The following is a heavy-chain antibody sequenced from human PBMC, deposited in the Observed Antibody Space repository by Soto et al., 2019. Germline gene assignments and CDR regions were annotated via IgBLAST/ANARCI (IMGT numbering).Heavy chain of an antibody. Sequence: GGSLRLSCSASGFTFSSYAMHWVRQAPGKGLEYVSAISSNGGSTYYADSVKGRFTISRDNSKNTLYLQMSSLRAEDTAVYYCVKTEDATSRPHYYYYGMDVWGQGTTVTVSS. CDR2: ISSNGGST. CDR3: VKTEDATSRPHYYYYGMDV. J-gene: IGHJ6*02. CDR1: GFTFSSYA. V-gene: IGHV3-64D*08. D-gene: IGHD5-12*01.